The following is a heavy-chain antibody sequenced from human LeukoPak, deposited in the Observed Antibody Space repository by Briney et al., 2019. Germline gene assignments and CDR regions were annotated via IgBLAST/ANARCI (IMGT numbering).Heavy chain of an antibody. J-gene: IGHJ4*02. V-gene: IGHV3-7*01. D-gene: IGHD1-26*01. CDR3: AREAPDDSGSYLDY. Sequence: PGGSLRLSCAASGFTFSSYWMSWVRQAPGKGLEWVANIKQDGSEKYYVDSVKGRFTISRDNAKNSLYLQMNSLRAEDTAVYYCAREAPDDSGSYLDYWGQGTLVTVSS. CDR1: GFTFSSYW. CDR2: IKQDGSEK.